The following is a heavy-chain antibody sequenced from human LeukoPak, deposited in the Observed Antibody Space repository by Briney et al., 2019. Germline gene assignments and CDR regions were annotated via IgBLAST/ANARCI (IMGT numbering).Heavy chain of an antibody. CDR2: IPSSGRT. CDR3: ARGQYGSGIAY. V-gene: IGHV4-30-4*01. CDR1: GASISSGDYY. Sequence: PSQTLSLTCTVSGASISSGDYYWSWIRQPPGKGLEWIGYIPSSGRTYYNPSLKSRITVSIDTAKNQFSLKVNSVTAADTAVYYCARGQYGSGIAYWGQGTLVTVSS. J-gene: IGHJ4*02. D-gene: IGHD3-10*01.